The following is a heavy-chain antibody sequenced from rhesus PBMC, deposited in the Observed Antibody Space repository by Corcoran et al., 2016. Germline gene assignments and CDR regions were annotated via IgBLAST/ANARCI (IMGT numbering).Heavy chain of an antibody. CDR2: ISSASSCI. V-gene: IGHV3S16*01. J-gene: IGHJ4*01. D-gene: IGHD4-23*01. CDR1: VVTFSCYG. CDR3: TSHTVTRNFDY. Sequence: EVQLVESGGGLVQPGGSLRLSCAASVVTFSCYGVSWVLQAPGKGLEWVSSISSASSCIDYADSVKGRFSISRDNAKNSLSLQMNSLRAEDTAVYYCTSHTVTRNFDYWGQGVLVTVSS.